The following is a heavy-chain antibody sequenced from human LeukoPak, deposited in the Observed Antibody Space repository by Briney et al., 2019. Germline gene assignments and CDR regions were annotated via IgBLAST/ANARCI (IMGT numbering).Heavy chain of an antibody. CDR2: IYYSGST. D-gene: IGHD4-17*01. J-gene: IGHJ4*02. Sequence: SETLSLTCTVSGGSISSSSYYWGWIRQPPGKGLEWIGSIYYSGSTYYNPSLKSRVTISVDTSKNQFSLKLSSVTAADTAVYHCARHPTVTYYFDYWGQGTLVTVSS. V-gene: IGHV4-39*01. CDR1: GGSISSSSYY. CDR3: ARHPTVTYYFDY.